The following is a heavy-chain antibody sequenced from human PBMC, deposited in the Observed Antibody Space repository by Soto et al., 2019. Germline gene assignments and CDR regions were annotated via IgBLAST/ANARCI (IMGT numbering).Heavy chain of an antibody. J-gene: IGHJ6*03. Sequence: QVRLVQSGAEVKKPGASVKVSCKASGYTFTSYGISWVRQAPGQGLEWMGWISAYNGNTNYAQKLQGRVTMTTDTSTSTAYMELRSLRSDDTAVYYCARQQEPQTPYYYYYYYMDVWGKGTTVTVSS. CDR2: ISAYNGNT. CDR3: ARQQEPQTPYYYYYYYMDV. D-gene: IGHD6-13*01. CDR1: GYTFTSYG. V-gene: IGHV1-18*01.